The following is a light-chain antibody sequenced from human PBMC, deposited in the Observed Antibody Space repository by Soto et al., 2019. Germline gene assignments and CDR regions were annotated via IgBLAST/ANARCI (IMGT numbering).Light chain of an antibody. J-gene: IGKJ2*01. V-gene: IGKV1-5*01. CDR3: QQYNHYST. Sequence: DIQMTQSPSTLSASVGDRVTITCRASQSISRWVAWYQQKPGKAPKLLIYDASSLESGVPSRFSGSGSGTEFTLTISSLQPDDFATYYCQQYNHYSTFGWGTKLEIK. CDR1: QSISRW. CDR2: DAS.